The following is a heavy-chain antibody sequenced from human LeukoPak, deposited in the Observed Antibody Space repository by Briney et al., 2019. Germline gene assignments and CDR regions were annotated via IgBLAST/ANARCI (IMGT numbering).Heavy chain of an antibody. Sequence: PGGSLRLSCAASGFTFSSYGMHWVRQAPGKGLEWVAVISYDGSNKYYADSVKGRFTISRDNSKNTLYLQMNSLRAEDTAVYYCAREAGYCSSTSCYLDYWGQGTLVAVSS. D-gene: IGHD2-2*01. CDR1: GFTFSSYG. V-gene: IGHV3-30*03. J-gene: IGHJ4*02. CDR2: ISYDGSNK. CDR3: AREAGYCSSTSCYLDY.